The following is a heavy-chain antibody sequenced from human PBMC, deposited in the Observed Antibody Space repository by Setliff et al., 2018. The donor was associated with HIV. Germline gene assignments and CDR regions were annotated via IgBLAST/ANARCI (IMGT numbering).Heavy chain of an antibody. CDR2: IYTGGRT. CDR1: DDSISSNY. CDR3: ARDRMPMASWVPDK. Sequence: SETLSLTCTVSDDSISSNYWSWIRQSAGKGLEWVGRIYTGGRTNYNPSLKGRVTMSVDASKNQFSLNLSSVTAADTAVYYCARDRMPMASWVPDKWGQGTLVTVSS. J-gene: IGHJ4*02. D-gene: IGHD2-2*01. V-gene: IGHV4-4*07.